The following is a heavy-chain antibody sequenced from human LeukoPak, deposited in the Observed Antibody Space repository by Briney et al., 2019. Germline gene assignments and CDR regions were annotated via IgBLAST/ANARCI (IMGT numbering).Heavy chain of an antibody. CDR1: AYTFTSYG. CDR2: ISAYNGNT. Sequence: ASVTVSCKASAYTFTSYGISWVRQAPGQGLEWMGWISAYNGNTNYAQKLQGRVTMTTDTSTSTAYMELRSLRSDDTAVYYCVRESTMIPSDYWGQGTLVTVSS. CDR3: VRESTMIPSDY. J-gene: IGHJ4*02. V-gene: IGHV1-18*01. D-gene: IGHD3-22*01.